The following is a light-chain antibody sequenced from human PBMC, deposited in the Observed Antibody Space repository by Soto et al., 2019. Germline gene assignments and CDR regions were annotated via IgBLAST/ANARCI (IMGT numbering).Light chain of an antibody. CDR2: QTS. Sequence: EIVLTQSPATLSSFPGERATLSGRASQYINTRLAWYQHRPGQAPRLLIYQTSIRAAGIPARFSASGSGTDFTLTISDVQPEDFALDDCHPRQSWPRTVGQGTRLEIK. CDR3: HPRQSWPRT. CDR1: QYINTR. J-gene: IGKJ5*01. V-gene: IGKV3-11*01.